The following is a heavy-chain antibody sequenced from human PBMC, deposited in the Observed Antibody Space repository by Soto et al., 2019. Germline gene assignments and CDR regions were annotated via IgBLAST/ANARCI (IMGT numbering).Heavy chain of an antibody. Sequence: GASVKVSCKASGYTFTSYAMHWVRQAPGQRLEWMGWINAGNGNTKYSQKFQGRVTITRDTSASTAYMELSSLRSEDTAVYYCAREVEWLVPFFDYWGQGTLVTVSS. CDR2: INAGNGNT. CDR3: AREVEWLVPFFDY. V-gene: IGHV1-3*01. CDR1: GYTFTSYA. J-gene: IGHJ4*02. D-gene: IGHD6-19*01.